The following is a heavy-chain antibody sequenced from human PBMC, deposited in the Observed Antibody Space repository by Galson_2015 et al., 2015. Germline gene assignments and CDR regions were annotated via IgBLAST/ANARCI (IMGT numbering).Heavy chain of an antibody. CDR2: ISGSGGST. V-gene: IGHV3-23*01. CDR3: AKKYSSGWYWYFDL. J-gene: IGHJ2*01. D-gene: IGHD6-19*01. CDR1: GFTFSSYA. Sequence: SLRLSCAASGFTFSSYAMSWVRQAPGKGLEWVSAISGSGGSTYYADSVRGRFTISRDNSKNTLYLQMNSLRAEDTAVYYCAKKYSSGWYWYFDLWGRGTLVTVSS.